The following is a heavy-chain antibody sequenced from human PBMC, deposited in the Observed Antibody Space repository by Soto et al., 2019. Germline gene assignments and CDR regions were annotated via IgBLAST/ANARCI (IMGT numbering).Heavy chain of an antibody. D-gene: IGHD2-2*01. CDR2: IRSKAYGGTT. CDR3: TRVRGYCSSTSCYLGRDAFDI. J-gene: IGHJ3*02. Sequence: GGSLRLSCTASGFTFGDYAMSWFRQAPGKGLEWVGFIRSKAYGGTTEYAASVKGRFTISRDDSKSIAYLQMNSLKTEDTAVYYCTRVRGYCSSTSCYLGRDAFDIWGQGTMVTVSS. CDR1: GFTFGDYA. V-gene: IGHV3-49*03.